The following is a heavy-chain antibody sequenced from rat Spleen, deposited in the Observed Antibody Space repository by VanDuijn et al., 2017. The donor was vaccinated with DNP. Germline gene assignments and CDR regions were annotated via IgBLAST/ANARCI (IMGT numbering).Heavy chain of an antibody. CDR2: IRYDGGRT. CDR3: ATETNYFSGDVGYFDY. Sequence: EVQLVETGGGLVQPGWSLRLSCAASGFTFSDYYMAWVRQAPTKGLEWVAYIRYDGGRTYYRDSVKGRFTISSDNAKSTLYLQMDSLRSEDTATFYCATETNYFSGDVGYFDYWGQGLIVTVSS. J-gene: IGHJ2*01. D-gene: IGHD1-1*01. CDR1: GFTFSDYY. V-gene: IGHV5-20*01.